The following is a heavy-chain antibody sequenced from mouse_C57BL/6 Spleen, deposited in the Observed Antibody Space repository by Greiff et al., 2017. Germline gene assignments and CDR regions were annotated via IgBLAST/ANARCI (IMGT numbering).Heavy chain of an antibody. CDR3: AGGVVAPGEV. CDR2: IHPNSGSA. Sequence: VQLQQPGAELVKPGASVKLSCKASGYTFTSYWMHWVKQRPGQGLEWIGMIHPNSGSANYNEKFKSKATLTVDKSSSTAYMQLSSLTSEDAAVYYGAGGVVAPGEVWGTGTTVTVSS. J-gene: IGHJ1*03. V-gene: IGHV1-64*01. CDR1: GYTFTSYW. D-gene: IGHD1-1*01.